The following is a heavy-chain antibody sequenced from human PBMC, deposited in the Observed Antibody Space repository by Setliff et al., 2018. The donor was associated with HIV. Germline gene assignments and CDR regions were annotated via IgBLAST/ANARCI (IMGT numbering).Heavy chain of an antibody. CDR3: AREGSSGYTGWFDS. D-gene: IGHD3-22*01. CDR1: GFTFSGSD. V-gene: IGHV3-48*04. J-gene: IGHJ5*01. CDR2: IDSGSETK. Sequence: PGGSLRLSCEASGFTFSGSDMNWVRLVPGKGLEWVSYIDSGSETKYYAHSGKGRFSISRDNSRNALFLQMNNLGVDDTAVYYCAREGSSGYTGWFDSWGQGTQVTVSS.